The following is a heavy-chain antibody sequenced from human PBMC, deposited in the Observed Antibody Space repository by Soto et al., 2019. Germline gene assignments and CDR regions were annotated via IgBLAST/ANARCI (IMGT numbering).Heavy chain of an antibody. CDR2: IYYSGST. J-gene: IGHJ4*02. D-gene: IGHD3-10*01. CDR3: ARAPRIYYIADY. Sequence: TSETLSLTCTVSGGSISSSSYYWGWIRQPPGKGLEWIGSIYYSGSTYYNPSLKSRVTISVDTSKNQFSLKLSSVTAADTAVYYCARAPRIYYIADYWGQGTLVTVSS. CDR1: GGSISSSSYY. V-gene: IGHV4-39*01.